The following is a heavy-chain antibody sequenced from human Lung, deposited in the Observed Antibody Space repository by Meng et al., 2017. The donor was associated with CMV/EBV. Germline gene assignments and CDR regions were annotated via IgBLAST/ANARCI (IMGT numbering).Heavy chain of an antibody. V-gene: IGHV3-21*01. Sequence: GEXXKISCAASGFTFSSYAMNWVRQAPGKGLEWVSSISSSSTFKHYADSMKGRFTISRDNTKNSLYLQMSGLRAEDTALYYCARDLLGTRDYFDSWGQGTLVTFSS. CDR3: ARDLLGTRDYFDS. CDR2: ISSSSTFK. D-gene: IGHD7-27*01. CDR1: GFTFSSYA. J-gene: IGHJ4*02.